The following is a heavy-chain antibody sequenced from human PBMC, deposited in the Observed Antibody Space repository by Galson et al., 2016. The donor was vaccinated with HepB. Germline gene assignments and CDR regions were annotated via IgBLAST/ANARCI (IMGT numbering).Heavy chain of an antibody. CDR1: GYTFGGSW. V-gene: IGHV3-74*01. CDR2: IDNDGTRT. J-gene: IGHJ4*02. Sequence: SLRLSCAGSGYTFGGSWMQWVRQAPEKGPVWVAHIDNDGTRTTYADSVKGRFTISRDNAKSTLYLQMNSLRADDTAVYYCVRDWFGDHTWGQGTLVTVSA. D-gene: IGHD3-10*01. CDR3: VRDWFGDHT.